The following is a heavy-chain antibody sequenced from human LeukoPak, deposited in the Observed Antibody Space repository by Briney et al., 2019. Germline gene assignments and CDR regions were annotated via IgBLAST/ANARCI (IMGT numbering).Heavy chain of an antibody. CDR3: GRGFAVVPAGLMDV. J-gene: IGHJ6*03. V-gene: IGHV3-23*01. CDR1: GFSFSSYA. Sequence: PGGSLRLSCAASGFSFSSYAMSWVRQAPGKGLEWVSAISGSGGSTYYADSVKGRFTISRDNSKNTLYLQMNSLRVEDTAVYYSGRGFAVVPAGLMDVWGKGTTVTVSS. CDR2: ISGSGGST. D-gene: IGHD2-2*01.